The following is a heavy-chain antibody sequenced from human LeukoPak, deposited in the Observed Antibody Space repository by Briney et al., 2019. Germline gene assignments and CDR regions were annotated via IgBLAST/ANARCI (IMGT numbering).Heavy chain of an antibody. CDR3: ARSEDMFRGVIHYYYYGMDV. J-gene: IGHJ6*04. Sequence: PGGSLRLSCAASGFTFSDYYMSWIRQAPGKGLEWVSYISSSGSTIYSANSVKGRFTISRDNAKNSLYLQMNSLRAEDSAVYYCARSEDMFRGVIHYYYYGMDVGGKGTTVTVSS. V-gene: IGHV3-11*01. D-gene: IGHD3-10*01. CDR2: ISSSGSTI. CDR1: GFTFSDYY.